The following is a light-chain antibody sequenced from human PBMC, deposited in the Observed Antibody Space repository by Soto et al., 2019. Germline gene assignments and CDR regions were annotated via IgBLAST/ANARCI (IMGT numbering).Light chain of an antibody. CDR3: QQYDSWPLT. CDR2: GAS. Sequence: EIVMTQSPCTLSVSTEEGATLSCRASQSVDRNLAWYQQKPGQAPRLLIYGASTRPTGIPDRFSGSGSGTEFSLTISSLQSEDFAVYYCQQYDSWPLTFGGGTKVESK. CDR1: QSVDRN. V-gene: IGKV3D-15*01. J-gene: IGKJ4*01.